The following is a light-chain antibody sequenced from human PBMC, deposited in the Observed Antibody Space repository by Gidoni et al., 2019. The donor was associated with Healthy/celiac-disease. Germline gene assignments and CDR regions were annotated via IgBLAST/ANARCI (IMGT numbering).Light chain of an antibody. Sequence: SYELTQPPSVSVSPGQTARITCSGDALPKQYAYWYQQKPGQAPVLVIYKDSERPSGILERFSGSSSGTTVTLTIRGVQAEDEADYYCQSADSSGTWVFGGGTKLTVL. CDR2: KDS. CDR1: ALPKQY. V-gene: IGLV3-25*03. CDR3: QSADSSGTWV. J-gene: IGLJ3*02.